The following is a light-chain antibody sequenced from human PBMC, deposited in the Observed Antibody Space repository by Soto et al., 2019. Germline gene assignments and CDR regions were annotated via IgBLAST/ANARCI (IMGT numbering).Light chain of an antibody. J-gene: IGKJ5*01. Sequence: DRVMTQSPAALSVSPGERATLSCRASQSVSSHLAWYQQKPGQAPRLLIYGASTRATGIPARFSGSGSGTDFTLTISSLEPEDFAVYYCQQRSDWPTFGQGTRLEIK. CDR2: GAS. CDR1: QSVSSH. CDR3: QQRSDWPT. V-gene: IGKV3-15*01.